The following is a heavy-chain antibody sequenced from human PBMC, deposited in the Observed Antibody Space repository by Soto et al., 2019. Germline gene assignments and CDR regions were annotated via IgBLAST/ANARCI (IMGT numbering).Heavy chain of an antibody. Sequence: GGSLRLSCAASGFTFSSYSMNWVRQAPGKGLEWVSYISSSSSTIYYADSVKGRFTISRDNAKNSLYLQMNSLRDEDTAVYYCARDLGTASYYYGMDVWGQGTTVTVSS. CDR2: ISSSSSTI. D-gene: IGHD2-21*02. CDR1: GFTFSSYS. J-gene: IGHJ6*02. V-gene: IGHV3-48*02. CDR3: ARDLGTASYYYGMDV.